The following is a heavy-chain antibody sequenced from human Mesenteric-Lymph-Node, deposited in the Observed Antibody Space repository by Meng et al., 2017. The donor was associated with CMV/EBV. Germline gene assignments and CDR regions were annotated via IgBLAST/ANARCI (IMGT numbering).Heavy chain of an antibody. CDR1: GGSFRGYY. Sequence: QVQLQQWGAGPLKPSETLSLTCAVYGGSFRGYYWSWIRQPPGKGLEWIGEINHSGSTNYNPSLKSRVTISVDTSKNQFSLKLSSVTAADTAVYYCARHQRWLKSEGGFNYWGQGTLVTVSS. V-gene: IGHV4-34*01. D-gene: IGHD4-23*01. J-gene: IGHJ4*02. CDR2: INHSGST. CDR3: ARHQRWLKSEGGFNY.